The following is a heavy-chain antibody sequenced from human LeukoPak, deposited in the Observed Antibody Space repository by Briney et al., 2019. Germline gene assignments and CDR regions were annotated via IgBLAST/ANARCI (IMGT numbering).Heavy chain of an antibody. CDR2: INHSGST. D-gene: IGHD3-22*01. CDR1: GGSFSGYY. V-gene: IGHV4-34*01. J-gene: IGHJ4*02. CDR3: ARGPYYYDSSGYYYFDY. Sequence: SETLSLTCAVYGGSFSGYYWSWIRQPPGKGLEWIGEINHSGSTNYNPSLKSRVTISVDTSKNQLSLKLSPVTAADTAVYYCARGPYYYDSSGYYYFDYWGQGTLVTVSS.